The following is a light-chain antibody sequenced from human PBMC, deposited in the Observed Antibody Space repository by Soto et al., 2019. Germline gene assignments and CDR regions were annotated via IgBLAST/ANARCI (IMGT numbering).Light chain of an antibody. V-gene: IGLV2-11*01. CDR2: DVS. Sequence: QSALTQPRSVSGSPGQSVTISCTGTSSDVGGYNYVSWYQQQPGKAPKRMIYDVSKRPSGVPDRFSGSKSGNTASLTISGLQAEDEADYYCCSYAGSYTHYVFGTGTKLTVL. J-gene: IGLJ1*01. CDR3: CSYAGSYTHYV. CDR1: SSDVGGYNY.